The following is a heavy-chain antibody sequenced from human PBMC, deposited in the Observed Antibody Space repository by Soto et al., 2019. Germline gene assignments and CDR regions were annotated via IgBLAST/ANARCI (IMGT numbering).Heavy chain of an antibody. CDR2: IFPKFGTT. CDR1: GDTDTNYV. V-gene: IGHV1-69*01. J-gene: IGHJ6*02. Sequence: QVQLVQSGAEVKKPGSSVKVSCKASGDTDTNYVISWVRQAPGQGLEWMGGIFPKFGTTYSSQKLQDRLTITADESTSTVYMQLSSLRLDDTAVYYCEAEMTFGKLSVVWGQGTTVTVSS. CDR3: EAEMTFGKLSVV. D-gene: IGHD3-16*02.